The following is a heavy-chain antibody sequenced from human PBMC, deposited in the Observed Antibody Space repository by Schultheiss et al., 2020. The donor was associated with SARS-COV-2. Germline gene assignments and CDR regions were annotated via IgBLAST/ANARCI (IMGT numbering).Heavy chain of an antibody. CDR3: ARSSSRSSGYDY. D-gene: IGHD3-22*01. J-gene: IGHJ4*02. V-gene: IGHV4-31*03. CDR2: IYYSGST. Sequence: SETLSLTCTVSGGSISSGGYYWSWIRQHPGKGLEWIGYIYYSGSTYYNPSLKSRVTMSVDTSKNQFSLKLSSVTASDTAVYYCARSSSRSSGYDYWGQGTLVTVSS. CDR1: GGSISSGGYY.